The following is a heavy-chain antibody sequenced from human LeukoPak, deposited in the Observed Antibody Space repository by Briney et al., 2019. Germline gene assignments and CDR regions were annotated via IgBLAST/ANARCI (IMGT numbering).Heavy chain of an antibody. D-gene: IGHD3-22*01. CDR1: GFTFSSYS. CDR2: ISSSSSYI. Sequence: GGSLRLSCAASGFTFSSYSMNWVRQAPGKGLEWVSSISSSSSYIYYADSVKGRFTISRDNAKNSLYLQMNSLRAEDTAVYYCARENYYDSSGYYYDIFDYWGQGTLVTVSS. V-gene: IGHV3-21*01. J-gene: IGHJ4*02. CDR3: ARENYYDSSGYYYDIFDY.